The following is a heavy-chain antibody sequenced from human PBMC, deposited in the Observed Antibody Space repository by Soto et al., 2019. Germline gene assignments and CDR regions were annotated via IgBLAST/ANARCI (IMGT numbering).Heavy chain of an antibody. CDR1: GFTFSSYG. CDR2: ISYDGTNK. CDR3: ATAEAAGHYYGMDV. Sequence: QVQLVESGGGVVQPGRSLRLSCAASGFTFSSYGMHWVRQAPGKGLEWVAVISYDGTNKYYADSVKGRFTISRDNSKNTLYLQMNSLRGEDTAVYYCATAEAAGHYYGMDVWGQGTTVTVSS. D-gene: IGHD6-25*01. J-gene: IGHJ6*02. V-gene: IGHV3-30*03.